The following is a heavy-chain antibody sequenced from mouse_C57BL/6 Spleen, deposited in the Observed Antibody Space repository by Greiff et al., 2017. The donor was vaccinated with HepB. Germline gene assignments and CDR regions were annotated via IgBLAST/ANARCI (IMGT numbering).Heavy chain of an antibody. J-gene: IGHJ1*03. CDR2: ISYDGSN. D-gene: IGHD1-1*01. CDR1: GYSITSGYY. CDR3: ARGGIKFGSRYRNWYFDV. Sequence: ESGPGLVKPSQSLSLTCSVTGYSITSGYYWNWIRQFPGNKLEWMGYISYDGSNNYNPSLKNRISITRDTSKNQFFLKLNSVTTEDTATYYCARGGIKFGSRYRNWYFDVWGTGTTVPVSS. V-gene: IGHV3-6*01.